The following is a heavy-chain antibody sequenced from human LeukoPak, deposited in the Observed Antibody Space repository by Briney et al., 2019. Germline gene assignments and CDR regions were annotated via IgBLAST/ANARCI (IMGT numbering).Heavy chain of an antibody. J-gene: IGHJ6*03. V-gene: IGHV3-30*04. CDR3: AKGMLNYYYMDA. CDR2: ISYNGADI. Sequence: GGSLRLSCERSGFIFRSYAMHWVRQAPGRGLEWLTVISYNGADIEYSDSVKGRFTISRDNSKKTLYLQMSSLRVEDTAVYYCAKGMLNYYYMDAWGKGATVTVSS. CDR1: GFIFRSYA. D-gene: IGHD3-16*01.